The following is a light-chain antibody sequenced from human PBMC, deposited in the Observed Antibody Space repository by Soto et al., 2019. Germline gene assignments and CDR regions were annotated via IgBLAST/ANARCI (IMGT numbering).Light chain of an antibody. CDR2: GAS. J-gene: IGKJ1*01. Sequence: EMVMTQSPATLSVSPGERATLSCRASQSVSSNLAWYQQKPGQAPRLLIYGASTRATGIPARFSGSGSGTEFTLNISSLQSEDFAVYYCQQYNNWPPGTFGQGTKVEIK. CDR1: QSVSSN. CDR3: QQYNNWPPGT. V-gene: IGKV3-15*01.